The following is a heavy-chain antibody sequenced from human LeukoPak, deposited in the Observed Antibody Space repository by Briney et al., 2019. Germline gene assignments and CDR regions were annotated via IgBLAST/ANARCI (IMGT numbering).Heavy chain of an antibody. V-gene: IGHV3-30-3*01. J-gene: IGHJ4*02. Sequence: GGSLRLSCAASGFTFSGYPIHWVRQAPGKGLEWVAVISYDGSNKYYADSVKGRFTISRDNSKNTLYLQMNSLRAEDTAVYYCAREGDGYNPGYWGQGTLVTVSS. D-gene: IGHD5-24*01. CDR3: AREGDGYNPGY. CDR2: ISYDGSNK. CDR1: GFTFSGYP.